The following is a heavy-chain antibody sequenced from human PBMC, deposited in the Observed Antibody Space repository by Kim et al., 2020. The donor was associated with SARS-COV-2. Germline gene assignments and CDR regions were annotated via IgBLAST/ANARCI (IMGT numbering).Heavy chain of an antibody. V-gene: IGHV1-18*04. Sequence: ASVKVSCKASGYTFTSYGISWVRQAPGQGLEWMGWISAYNGNTNYAQKLQGRVTMTTDTSTSTAYMELRSLRSDDTAVYYCARDYYDFWSGYTHYFDYWGQGTLVTVSS. J-gene: IGHJ4*02. D-gene: IGHD3-3*01. CDR2: ISAYNGNT. CDR1: GYTFTSYG. CDR3: ARDYYDFWSGYTHYFDY.